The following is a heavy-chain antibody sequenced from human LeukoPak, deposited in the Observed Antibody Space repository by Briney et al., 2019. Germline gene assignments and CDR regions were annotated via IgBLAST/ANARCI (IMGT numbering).Heavy chain of an antibody. CDR1: AFTVSSNS. CDR3: ARRAGAYSHPYDY. CDR2: IYSDNT. V-gene: IGHV3-53*01. D-gene: IGHD4/OR15-4a*01. J-gene: IGHJ4*02. Sequence: SGESLRLSCTVSAFTVSSNSMRWGRQAAGKGLEWVSFIYSDNTHYSDSVKGRFTISRDNSQNTLYLQMNRLRAEDTAVYYCARRAGAYSHPYDYWGQGTLVTVSS.